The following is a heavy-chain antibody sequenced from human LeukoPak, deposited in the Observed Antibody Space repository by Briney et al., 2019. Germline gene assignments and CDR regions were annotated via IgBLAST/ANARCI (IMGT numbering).Heavy chain of an antibody. CDR1: GDSVSSNSAA. Sequence: SQTLSLTCAISGDSVSSNSAAWNWIRQSPSRGLEWLGRTYYRSKWYNDYAVSVKSRITINPDTSKNQFSLQLNSVTPEDTAVYYCARDPSRIVGAIEADDAFDIWGQGTMVTVSS. CDR3: ARDPSRIVGAIEADDAFDI. CDR2: TYYRSKWYN. J-gene: IGHJ3*02. D-gene: IGHD1-26*01. V-gene: IGHV6-1*01.